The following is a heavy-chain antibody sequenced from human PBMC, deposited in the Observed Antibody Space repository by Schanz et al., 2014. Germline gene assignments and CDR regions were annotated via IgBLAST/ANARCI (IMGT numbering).Heavy chain of an antibody. CDR1: GYTFSSYG. CDR3: AREVGLYDRGWFDP. CDR2: INPNSGTT. V-gene: IGHV1-18*01. J-gene: IGHJ5*02. Sequence: QVQLVQSGAEVKKPGASVKVSCKASGYTFSSYGITWVRQAPGQGLEWMGWINPNSGTTNYAQKFQGWVTMTRDTSISTAYMELRSLRSDDTAVYYCAREVGLYDRGWFDPWGQGTLATVSS. D-gene: IGHD3-22*01.